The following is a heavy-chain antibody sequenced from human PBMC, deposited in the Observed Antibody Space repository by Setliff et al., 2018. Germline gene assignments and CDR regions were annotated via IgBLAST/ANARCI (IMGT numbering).Heavy chain of an antibody. CDR1: GGSISYNY. CDR2: VYTSWST. CDR3: ARVSGFLYIDV. D-gene: IGHD3-3*01. J-gene: IGHJ6*04. Sequence: ASETLSLTCTVSGGSISYNYWSWIRQPAGKGLQWIGQVYTSWSTNYNPSLKSRVTISLDTSKNQFSLNLSSLTAADTAVYYCARVSGFLYIDVWGKGTTVTVSS. V-gene: IGHV4-4*07.